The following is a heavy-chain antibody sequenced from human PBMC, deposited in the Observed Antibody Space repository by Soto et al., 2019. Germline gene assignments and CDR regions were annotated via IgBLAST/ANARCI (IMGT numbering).Heavy chain of an antibody. CDR2: ISYDGSNK. CDR3: AKAIYDSSGYPGLDAFDI. V-gene: IGHV3-30*18. J-gene: IGHJ3*02. D-gene: IGHD3-22*01. Sequence: GGSLRLSYAASGFTFSSYGMHWVRQAPGKGLEWVAVISYDGSNKYYADSVKGRFTISRDNSKNTLYLQMNSLRAEDTAVYYCAKAIYDSSGYPGLDAFDIWGQGTMVTVSS. CDR1: GFTFSSYG.